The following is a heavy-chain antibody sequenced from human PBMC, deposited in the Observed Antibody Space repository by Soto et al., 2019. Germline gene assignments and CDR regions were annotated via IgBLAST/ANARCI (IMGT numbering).Heavy chain of an antibody. J-gene: IGHJ6*02. Sequence: SETLSLTCSVSGGSMRSYYWNWLRQPAGKGLEWIGRIYSRGDTNYNPSAKSRVTMSVDTSKNEFSLRLNSVTAADTAVYYCAGIGEDVYYGMDVWGQGTTVTVSS. CDR3: AGIGEDVYYGMDV. CDR1: GGSMRSYY. D-gene: IGHD2-21*01. V-gene: IGHV4-4*07. CDR2: IYSRGDT.